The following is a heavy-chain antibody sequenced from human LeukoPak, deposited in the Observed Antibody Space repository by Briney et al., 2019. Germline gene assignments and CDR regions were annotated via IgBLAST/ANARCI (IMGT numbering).Heavy chain of an antibody. Sequence: GASVKVSCKASGYTFSRNAINWVRQAPGQGLEWMGWLNTKSGTPTYAQGFTGRFVFSLDISVSTAYLQISNLTPEDTAVYYCARRSPSADAFDIWGQGTAVTVSS. J-gene: IGHJ3*02. V-gene: IGHV7-4-1*02. CDR2: LNTKSGTP. CDR1: GYTFSRNA. CDR3: ARRSPSADAFDI.